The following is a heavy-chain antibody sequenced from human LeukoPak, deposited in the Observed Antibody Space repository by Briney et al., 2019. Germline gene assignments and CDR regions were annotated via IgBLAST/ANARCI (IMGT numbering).Heavy chain of an antibody. V-gene: IGHV3-30*02. CDR1: GFTFSTYG. J-gene: IGHJ6*03. Sequence: GGSLRLSCAASGFTFSTYGMHWVRQAPGKGLEWVAFIRYDGSNKYYADSVRGRFTISRDSSKNTLYLQMNSLRAEDTAVYYCARVITMVRGVMVYYYYMDVWGKGTTVTVSS. D-gene: IGHD3-10*01. CDR2: IRYDGSNK. CDR3: ARVITMVRGVMVYYYYMDV.